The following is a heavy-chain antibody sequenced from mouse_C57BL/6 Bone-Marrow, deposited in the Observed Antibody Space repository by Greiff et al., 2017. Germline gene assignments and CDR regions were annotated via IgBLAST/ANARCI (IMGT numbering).Heavy chain of an antibody. V-gene: IGHV1-26*01. CDR2: INPNNGGT. J-gene: IGHJ4*01. CDR3: ARGGYHGFYAMDY. CDR1: GYTFTDYY. D-gene: IGHD1-1*01. Sequence: VQLQQSGPELVKPGASVKISCKASGYTFTDYYMNWVKQRPRKSLEWIGDINPNNGGTSYNQKFKGKATLTVDKSSSTAYMELRSLTSEDSAVYDYARGGYHGFYAMDYWGQGTSVTVSS.